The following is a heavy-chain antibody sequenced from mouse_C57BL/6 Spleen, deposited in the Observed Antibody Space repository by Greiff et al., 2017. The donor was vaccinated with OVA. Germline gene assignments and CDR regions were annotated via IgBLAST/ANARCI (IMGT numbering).Heavy chain of an antibody. J-gene: IGHJ4*01. V-gene: IGHV1-81*01. CDR1: GYTITSYG. Sequence: VQLQQSGAELARPADSVKLSCKASGYTITSYGISWVKQRTGRGLEWIGEIYPRSGNTYYNEKFKGKATLTADKSSSTAYMELRSLTSEDSAVYSGARGGYYGSSPASRDYWGQGTSVTVSA. CDR3: ARGGYYGSSPASRDY. CDR2: IYPRSGNT. D-gene: IGHD1-1*01.